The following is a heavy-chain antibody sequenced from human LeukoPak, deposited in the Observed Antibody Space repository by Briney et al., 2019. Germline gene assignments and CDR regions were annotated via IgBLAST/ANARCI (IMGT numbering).Heavy chain of an antibody. V-gene: IGHV4-39*07. J-gene: IGHJ4*02. Sequence: KPWETLSLTCTVSGASVYTSDYYWGWVRQTPGKGLEWTGDIFYTGKTNYNPSLKSRVTISIDASKNQFSLKLNFVTAADTGVYYCARIFDSWGQGTLVTVSS. CDR2: IFYTGKT. CDR3: ARIFDS. CDR1: GASVYTSDYY.